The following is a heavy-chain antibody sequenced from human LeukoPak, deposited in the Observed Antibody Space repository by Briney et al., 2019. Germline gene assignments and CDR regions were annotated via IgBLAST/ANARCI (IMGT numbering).Heavy chain of an antibody. CDR2: ISYDGSNK. J-gene: IGHJ4*02. D-gene: IGHD3-16*02. CDR3: ARCMRDYVWGSYRFPDY. CDR1: GFTFSSYA. V-gene: IGHV3-30*04. Sequence: GGSLRLSCAASGFTFSSYAMHWVRQAPGKGLEWVAVISYDGSNKYYADSVKGRFTISRDNAKNSLYLQMSSLRAEDTAVYYCARCMRDYVWGSYRFPDYWGQGTLVTVSS.